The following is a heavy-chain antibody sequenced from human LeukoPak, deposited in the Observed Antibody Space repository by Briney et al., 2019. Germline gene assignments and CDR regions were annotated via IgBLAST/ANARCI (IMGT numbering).Heavy chain of an antibody. Sequence: SETLSLTCTVSGGSISSSSYYWGWIRQPPGKGLEWIGSIYYSGSTYYNPSLKSRVTISVDTSKNQLSLKLSSVTAADTAVYYCARHEADFWSGTFVDYWGQGTLVTVSS. CDR1: GGSISSSSYY. CDR2: IYYSGST. CDR3: ARHEADFWSGTFVDY. J-gene: IGHJ4*02. V-gene: IGHV4-39*01. D-gene: IGHD3-3*01.